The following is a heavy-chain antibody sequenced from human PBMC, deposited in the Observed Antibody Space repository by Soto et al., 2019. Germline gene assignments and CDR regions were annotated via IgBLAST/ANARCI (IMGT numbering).Heavy chain of an antibody. D-gene: IGHD6-6*01. CDR2: IYHSGST. CDR1: GGSISSDF. V-gene: IGHV4-59*01. J-gene: IGHJ4*02. CDR3: AREGSSSYFDY. Sequence: LCLTCSVSGGSISSDFWSWIRQPPGKGLEWIGYIYHSGSTNYNPSLKSRVTISVDTSKNQFSWKLSSLTDADTAVYYGAREGSSSYFDYWGKGSLGT.